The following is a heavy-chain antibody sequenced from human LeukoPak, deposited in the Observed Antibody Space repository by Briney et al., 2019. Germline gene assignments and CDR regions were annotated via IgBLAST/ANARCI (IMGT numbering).Heavy chain of an antibody. V-gene: IGHV4-34*01. CDR3: ARVERYCSSTSCYAGSLD. D-gene: IGHD2-2*01. CDR2: INHSGST. J-gene: IGHJ4*02. CDR1: GGSFSGYY. Sequence: SETPSLTCAVYGGSFSGYYWSWIRQPPGKGLEWIGEINHSGSTNYNPSLKSRVTISVDTSKNQFSLKLSSVTAADTAVYYCARVERYCSSTSCYAGSLDWGQGTLVTVSS.